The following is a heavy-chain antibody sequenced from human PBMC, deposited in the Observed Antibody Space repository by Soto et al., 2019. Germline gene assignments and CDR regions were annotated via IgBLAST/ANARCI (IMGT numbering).Heavy chain of an antibody. J-gene: IGHJ4*02. CDR3: ARDSLVLRYFDWLNQKWDY. V-gene: IGHV3-74*01. CDR1: GFTFSSHW. CDR2: INPDGSAT. Sequence: GGSLRLSCAASGFTFSSHWMHWVRQPPGKGLVWVSRINPDGSATSHADSVKARFTISRDNAKNTLYLQMNSLRAEDTAVYYCARDSLVLRYFDWLNQKWDYWGQGTLVTVSS. D-gene: IGHD3-9*01.